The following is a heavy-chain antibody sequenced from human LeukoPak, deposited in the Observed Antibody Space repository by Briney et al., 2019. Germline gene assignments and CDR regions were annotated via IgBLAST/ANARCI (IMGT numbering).Heavy chain of an antibody. CDR3: ASGKTNSSSWYFRDYYYYYMDV. CDR1: GGTFSSYA. CDR2: IIPIFGTA. Sequence: SVKVSCKASGGTFSSYAISWVRQAPGQGLEWIGGIIPIFGTANYAQKFQGRVTITTDESTSTAYMELSSLRSEDTAVYYCASGKTNSSSWYFRDYYYYYMDVWGKGTTVTLSS. V-gene: IGHV1-69*05. D-gene: IGHD6-13*01. J-gene: IGHJ6*03.